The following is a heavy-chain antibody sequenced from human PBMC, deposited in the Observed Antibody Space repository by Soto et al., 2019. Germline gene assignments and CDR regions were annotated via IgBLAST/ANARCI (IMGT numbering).Heavy chain of an antibody. CDR3: ARDIDSSGWSAFDI. J-gene: IGHJ3*02. CDR2: ISSSSSYI. CDR1: GFTFSSYS. D-gene: IGHD6-19*01. Sequence: GGSLRLSCAASGFTFSSYSMNWVRQAPGKGLEWVSSISSSSSYIYYADSVKGRFTISRDNAKNSLYLQMNSLRAEDTAVYYCARDIDSSGWSAFDIWGQGTMVTVSS. V-gene: IGHV3-21*01.